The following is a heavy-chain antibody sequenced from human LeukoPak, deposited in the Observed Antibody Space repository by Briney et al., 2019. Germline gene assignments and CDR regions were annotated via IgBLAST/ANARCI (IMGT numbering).Heavy chain of an antibody. CDR3: AREVYYYGRGGWFDP. J-gene: IGHJ5*02. V-gene: IGHV1-18*01. CDR2: ISAYNGNT. CDR1: GSTFTNHG. D-gene: IGHD3-10*01. Sequence: ASVNVSCKSSGSTFTNHGISWVRQAPGQGLEWMGWISAYNGNTNYAQKLQGRVTMTTDTSTSTAYMELRSLRSDDTAVYYCAREVYYYGRGGWFDPWGQGTLVTVSS.